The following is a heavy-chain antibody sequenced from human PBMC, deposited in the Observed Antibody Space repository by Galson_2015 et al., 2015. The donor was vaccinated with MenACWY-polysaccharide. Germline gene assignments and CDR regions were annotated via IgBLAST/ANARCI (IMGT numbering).Heavy chain of an antibody. Sequence: SLRLSCAASGFTFTSYAMSWVRQAPGKGLEWVSAIRSSGTNTYYADSVKGRFTISRDNSKNTLYLQVNSLRAEDTVVYYCAKDSTDFWGVAGRFDHWGQGTLVTVSS. CDR1: GFTFTSYA. CDR2: IRSSGTNT. V-gene: IGHV3-23*01. CDR3: AKDSTDFWGVAGRFDH. D-gene: IGHD3-3*01. J-gene: IGHJ5*02.